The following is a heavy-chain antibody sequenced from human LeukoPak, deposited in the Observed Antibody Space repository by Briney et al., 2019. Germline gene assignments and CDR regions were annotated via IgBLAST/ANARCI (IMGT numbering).Heavy chain of an antibody. Sequence: ASVKVSCKASGYTFTGYYIHWVRQAPGQGLEWMGWINPSGGTNYAQKFQGRVTMTRDTSISTAYMELSRLRSDDTAVYYCARSLQGRGYYYGVDRWGQGTVVTVSS. CDR1: GYTFTGYY. CDR2: INPSGGT. CDR3: ARSLQGRGYYYGVDR. D-gene: IGHD3-22*01. J-gene: IGHJ5*02. V-gene: IGHV1-2*02.